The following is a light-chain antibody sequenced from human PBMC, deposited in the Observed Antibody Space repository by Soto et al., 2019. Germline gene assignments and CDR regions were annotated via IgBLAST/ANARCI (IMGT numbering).Light chain of an antibody. CDR3: QQYLKYPIT. J-gene: IGKJ5*01. CDR2: GAS. CDR1: QDIGSV. V-gene: IGKV1-8*01. Sequence: AILLTQSPSSLFASLGDTVTITCRASQDIGSVLAWYQQKPGTAPKVLISGASDLHGGVPSRFSGSGSRTDFTLTITHLQSEDFATYYCQQYLKYPITFGQGTRLEI.